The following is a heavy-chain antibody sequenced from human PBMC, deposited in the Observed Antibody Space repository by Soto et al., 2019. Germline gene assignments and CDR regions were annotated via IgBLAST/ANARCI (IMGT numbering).Heavy chain of an antibody. V-gene: IGHV4-59*11. CDR1: GGSSRSQY. CDR2: MYYSGST. Sequence: SETLSLTCTVSGGSSRSQYWSWIRQPPGKGLEWIGYMYYSGSTNYNPSLKGQVILSVDTSKNQFSLKLSSVTAADTAVYYCARGDSGYDPYYFDYWGQGTLVTVS. CDR3: ARGDSGYDPYYFDY. J-gene: IGHJ4*02. D-gene: IGHD5-12*01.